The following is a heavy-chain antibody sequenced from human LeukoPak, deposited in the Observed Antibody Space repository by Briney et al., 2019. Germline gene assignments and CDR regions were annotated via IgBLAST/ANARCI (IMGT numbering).Heavy chain of an antibody. V-gene: IGHV3-74*01. D-gene: IGHD2-2*01. Sequence: PGGSLRLSCAASGFTFDTYWMHWVRHAPGKGLVWVSRISSNGGTITYADSVQGRFTISRDNAKPTLYLQMNGLRAEDTAVYYCARGRLSTSGWLTAYWGQGTLVTVSS. J-gene: IGHJ4*02. CDR2: ISSNGGTI. CDR1: GFTFDTYW. CDR3: ARGRLSTSGWLTAY.